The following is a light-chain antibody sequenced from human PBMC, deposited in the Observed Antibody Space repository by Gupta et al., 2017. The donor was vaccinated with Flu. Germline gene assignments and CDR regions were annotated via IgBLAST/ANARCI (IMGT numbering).Light chain of an antibody. CDR2: YDN. Sequence: QSVLTQPPSVSAAPGQKLTISCSGSSSKIGNNYVSWYQQFPGTAPKLLIYYDNARPSGIPDRFSGSKSDTSATLGITGLQTGDEADYYCEAWDRSLRAVVFGGGTKLTVL. J-gene: IGLJ3*02. V-gene: IGLV1-51*01. CDR1: SSKIGNNY. CDR3: EAWDRSLRAVV.